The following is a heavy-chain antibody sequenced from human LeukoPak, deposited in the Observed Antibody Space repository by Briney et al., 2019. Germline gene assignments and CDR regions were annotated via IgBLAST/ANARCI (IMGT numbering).Heavy chain of an antibody. V-gene: IGHV3-23*01. Sequence: PGGSLRLSCAASGFTVSANYMSWVRQAPGKGLEWVSAVSGNGGPTYYADSVKGRFIISRDNSRNTLSLQMNSLRAEDTAMYYCAKVLPTSGWSSSCYFDYWGQGTLVTVSS. CDR3: AKVLPTSGWSSSCYFDY. CDR2: VSGNGGPT. CDR1: GFTVSANY. J-gene: IGHJ4*02. D-gene: IGHD6-19*01.